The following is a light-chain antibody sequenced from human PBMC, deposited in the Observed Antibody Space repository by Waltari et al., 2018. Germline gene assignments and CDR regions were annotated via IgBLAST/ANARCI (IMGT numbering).Light chain of an antibody. J-gene: IGKJ5*01. CDR1: QSVSSN. V-gene: IGKV3-15*01. CDR2: DAS. Sequence: VVLTQSPATLSVSPGESAIISCTASQSVSSNLAWYQQKPGQAPRLLIYDASTRASSIPARFRGSGSGTEFTLTINSLQSEDSATYYCQQYNRWPPITFGQGTRLDIK. CDR3: QQYNRWPPIT.